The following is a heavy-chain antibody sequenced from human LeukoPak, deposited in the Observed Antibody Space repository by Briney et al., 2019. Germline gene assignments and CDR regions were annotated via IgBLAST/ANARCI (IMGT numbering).Heavy chain of an antibody. D-gene: IGHD3-22*01. CDR3: ARRGSSGYYPLDY. CDR2: INHSGST. V-gene: IGHV4-34*01. CDR1: GGSFSGYY. Sequence: SETLSLTCAVYGGSFSGYYWSWIRQPPGKGLEWIGKINHSGSTNYNPSLKSRVTISVDTSKNQFSLKLSSVTAADTAVYYCARRGSSGYYPLDYWGQGTLVTVSS. J-gene: IGHJ4*02.